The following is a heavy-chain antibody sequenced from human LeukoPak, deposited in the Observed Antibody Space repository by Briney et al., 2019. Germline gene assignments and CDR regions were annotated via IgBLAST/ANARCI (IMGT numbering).Heavy chain of an antibody. J-gene: IGHJ4*02. CDR1: GGTFSSYA. D-gene: IGHD3-22*01. CDR2: ISAYNGNT. V-gene: IGHV1-18*01. Sequence: ASVKVSCKASGGTFSSYAISWVRQAPGQGLEWMGWISAYNGNTNYAQKLQGRVTMTTDTSTSTAYMELRSLRSDDTAVYYCARDPKRRYYYDSSGLIDYWAREPWSPSPQ. CDR3: ARDPKRRYYYDSSGLIDY.